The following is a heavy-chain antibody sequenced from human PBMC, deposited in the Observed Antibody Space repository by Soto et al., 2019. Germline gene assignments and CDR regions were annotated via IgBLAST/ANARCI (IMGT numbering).Heavy chain of an antibody. CDR3: AGGFPLWFDP. CDR1: GYTFTSYA. Sequence: QVQLVQSGAEKKKPGASVKVSCKASGYTFTSYAIDWVRQAPGQRLEWMGWINAGNGNTKYSQKFQGRVTITRDTSASTAYMELSSLRSEDTSVYYCAGGFPLWFDPWGQGTLVTVSS. D-gene: IGHD3-3*01. J-gene: IGHJ5*02. V-gene: IGHV1-3*05. CDR2: INAGNGNT.